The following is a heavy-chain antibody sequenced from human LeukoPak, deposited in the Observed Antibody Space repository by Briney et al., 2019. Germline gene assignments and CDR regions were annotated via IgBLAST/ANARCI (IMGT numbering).Heavy chain of an antibody. D-gene: IGHD3-9*01. J-gene: IGHJ5*02. CDR1: GGSISSSSYY. CDR2: INHRGST. V-gene: IGHV4-39*07. CDR3: AREAKNYDVLTGYYAYNWFDP. Sequence: SETLSLTCTVSGGSISSSSYYWGWIRQPPGKGLEWLGDINHRGSTNYNPSLKSRVTISVDTSKNQFSLKLSSVTAADTALYYCAREAKNYDVLTGYYAYNWFDPWGQGTLVTVSS.